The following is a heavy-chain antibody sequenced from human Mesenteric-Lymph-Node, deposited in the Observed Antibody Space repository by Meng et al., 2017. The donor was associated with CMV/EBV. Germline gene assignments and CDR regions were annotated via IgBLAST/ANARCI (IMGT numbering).Heavy chain of an antibody. Sequence: TFSSYGMHWVRQAPGKGLEWVAFIRYDGSNKYYADSVKGRFTISRDNSKNTLYLQMNSLRAEDTAVYYCAKENTHHGTDYGDLYLDYWGQGTLVTVSS. V-gene: IGHV3-30*02. J-gene: IGHJ4*02. D-gene: IGHD4-17*01. CDR2: IRYDGSNK. CDR3: AKENTHHGTDYGDLYLDY. CDR1: TFSSYG.